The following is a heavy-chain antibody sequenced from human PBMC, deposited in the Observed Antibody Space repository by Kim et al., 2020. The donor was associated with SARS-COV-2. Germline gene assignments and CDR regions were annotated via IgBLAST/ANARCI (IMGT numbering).Heavy chain of an antibody. J-gene: IGHJ6*02. V-gene: IGHV3-74*01. Sequence: SADAGKGRFTTSRDNAKDTVYLQMNSLGAEDTAVYYCTREDGNYYYGLDVWGQGTTVTVSS. D-gene: IGHD2-15*01. CDR3: TREDGNYYYGLDV.